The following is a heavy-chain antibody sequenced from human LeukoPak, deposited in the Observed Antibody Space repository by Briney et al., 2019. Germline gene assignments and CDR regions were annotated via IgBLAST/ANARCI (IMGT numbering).Heavy chain of an antibody. J-gene: IGHJ4*02. CDR1: GFTFSSSG. D-gene: IGHD2-8*01. CDR3: AKNGGSCTNAACYDY. CDR2: ISGSGGST. Sequence: PGGSLRLSCAASGFTFSSSGMSWVRQAPGKVLEWVSGISGSGGSTYYADSVKGRFTISRDNSKNTLYLQMISLRVEDTAVYYCAKNGGSCTNAACYDYWGQGIPVTVSS. V-gene: IGHV3-23*01.